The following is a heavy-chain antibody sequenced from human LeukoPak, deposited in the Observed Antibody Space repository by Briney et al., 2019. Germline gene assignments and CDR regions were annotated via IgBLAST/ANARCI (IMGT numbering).Heavy chain of an antibody. Sequence: GGSLRLSCAASGFTFSSYGMHWVRQAPGKGLEWVAAIWYDGSNKYYADSVKGRFTISRDNSKNTLYLQMNSLRAEDTAVYYCARAGGYSYGGNFDYWGQGTLVTVSS. D-gene: IGHD5-18*01. J-gene: IGHJ4*02. CDR2: IWYDGSNK. CDR3: ARAGGYSYGGNFDY. V-gene: IGHV3-33*01. CDR1: GFTFSSYG.